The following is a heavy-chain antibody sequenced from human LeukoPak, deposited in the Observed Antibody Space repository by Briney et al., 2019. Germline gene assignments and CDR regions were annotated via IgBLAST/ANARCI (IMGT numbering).Heavy chain of an antibody. Sequence: ASVKVSCKASGYTFTSYGISWVRQAPGQGLEWMGWISAYNGNTNYAQKLQGRVTMTTDTSTSTAYMELGSLRPDDTAVYYCAREPDSSGWYWFDPWGQGTLVTVSS. CDR3: AREPDSSGWYWFDP. CDR1: GYTFTSYG. D-gene: IGHD6-19*01. V-gene: IGHV1-18*01. CDR2: ISAYNGNT. J-gene: IGHJ5*02.